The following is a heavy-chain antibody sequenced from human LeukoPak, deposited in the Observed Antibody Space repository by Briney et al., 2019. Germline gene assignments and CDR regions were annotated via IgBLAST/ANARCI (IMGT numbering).Heavy chain of an antibody. CDR1: GFTFSSYS. J-gene: IGHJ4*02. D-gene: IGHD2-2*01. CDR3: ARDGCSSTRCYDY. V-gene: IGHV3-48*01. Sequence: GGSLRLSCAASGFTFSSYSMNWVRRAPGKGLEWVSYISSSGSTIYYADSVKGRFTISRDNAKNSLYLQMNSLRAEDTAVYYCARDGCSSTRCYDYWGQGTLVTVSS. CDR2: ISSSGSTI.